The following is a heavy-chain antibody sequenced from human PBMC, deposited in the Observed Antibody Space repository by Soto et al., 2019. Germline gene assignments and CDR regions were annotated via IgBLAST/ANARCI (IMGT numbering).Heavy chain of an antibody. V-gene: IGHV3-30*03. D-gene: IGHD6-13*01. CDR3: ATNQQLVYFDY. CDR2: ISHDGSNK. J-gene: IGHJ4*02. CDR1: GFTFSSYG. Sequence: QPGGSLRLSCAASGFTFSSYGMHWVRQAPGKGLEWVAVISHDGSNKYYADSVKGRFTISRDNSKNTLYLQMNSLRAEDTAVYYCATNQQLVYFDYWGQGTLVTVSS.